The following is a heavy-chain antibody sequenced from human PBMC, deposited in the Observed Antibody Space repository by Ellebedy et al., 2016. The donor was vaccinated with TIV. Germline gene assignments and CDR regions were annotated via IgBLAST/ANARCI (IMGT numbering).Heavy chain of an antibody. Sequence: PGGSLRLSCAASGFSISNHGMHSVRRAPGKGLERVAVIWFDGIKKQYGDSVKGRFTISRDISENTLYLQMNSLRGEDTAVYYCARDLSYYSDEFWGQGTLVTVSS. D-gene: IGHD1-26*01. CDR1: GFSISNHG. CDR2: IWFDGIKK. J-gene: IGHJ4*02. CDR3: ARDLSYYSDEF. V-gene: IGHV3-33*01.